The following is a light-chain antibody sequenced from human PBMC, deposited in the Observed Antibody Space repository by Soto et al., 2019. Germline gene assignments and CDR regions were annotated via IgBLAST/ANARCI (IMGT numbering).Light chain of an antibody. CDR2: DVN. CDR1: SSDVGGYDF. CDR3: SSYAGSNKNV. J-gene: IGLJ1*01. Sequence: QSALTQPPSASGSPGQSVTISCTGTSSDVGGYDFVSWYQQHPGKAPKLMIYDVNKRPSGVPDRFSGSKSGNTASLTVSGLQAEDEADYYCSSYAGSNKNVFGTGTKLNVL. V-gene: IGLV2-8*01.